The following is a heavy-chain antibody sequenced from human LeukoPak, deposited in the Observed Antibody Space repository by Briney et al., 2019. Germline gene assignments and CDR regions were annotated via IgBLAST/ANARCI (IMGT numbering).Heavy chain of an antibody. CDR1: GFTFSAYA. CDR3: AKEERITYYFDY. V-gene: IGHV3-23*01. Sequence: GGSLRLSCAASGFTFSAYAMNWVRQAPGKGLEWVSAISGSGGSTYYADSVKGRFTISRDDSKNTLYLQMNSLRAEDTAVYYCAKEERITYYFDYWGQGTLVTVSS. D-gene: IGHD2-15*01. CDR2: ISGSGGST. J-gene: IGHJ4*02.